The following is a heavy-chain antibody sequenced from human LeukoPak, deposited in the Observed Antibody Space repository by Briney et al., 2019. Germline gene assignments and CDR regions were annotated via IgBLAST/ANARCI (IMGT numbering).Heavy chain of an antibody. D-gene: IGHD1-1*01. CDR1: GFAFHDYA. J-gene: IGHJ4*02. CDR2: ISGDGGTT. V-gene: IGHV3-43*02. CDR3: AEVFVGSWNAKDH. Sequence: GGSLRLSCPGSGFAFHDYAMHWVRQAPAKGLEWVSLISGDGGTTDYADSVKGRFTISRDNRRHSLYLHMNSLRTEDTALYFCAEVFVGSWNAKDHRGQGTLVTVSS.